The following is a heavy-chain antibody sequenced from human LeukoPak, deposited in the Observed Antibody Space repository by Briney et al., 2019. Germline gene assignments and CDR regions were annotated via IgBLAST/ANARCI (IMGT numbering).Heavy chain of an antibody. J-gene: IGHJ6*02. Sequence: GGSLRLSCAASGFTFGNYWMSWFRQAPGKGLEWVANIKQDGSEKSYVDSVKGRFTVSRDNAKNSLFLQLSSLRAEDTAVYYCACVDIAMLYDYNYGVDVWGQGTTVTVSS. V-gene: IGHV3-7*01. D-gene: IGHD5-12*01. CDR2: IKQDGSEK. CDR3: ACVDIAMLYDYNYGVDV. CDR1: GFTFGNYW.